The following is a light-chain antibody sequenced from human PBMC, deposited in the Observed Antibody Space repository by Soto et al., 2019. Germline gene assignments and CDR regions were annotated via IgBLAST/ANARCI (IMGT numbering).Light chain of an antibody. CDR3: QQYGISPYT. V-gene: IGKV3-20*01. Sequence: EIVLTQSPGTLSFSPGERATLSCRASQSVSSSYLAWYQQKPGQAPRLLIYGASSRATGIPDRFSGSVSGTDFTLTVCRLEPEDFAVYYCQQYGISPYTFGQGTKLEIK. J-gene: IGKJ2*01. CDR1: QSVSSSY. CDR2: GAS.